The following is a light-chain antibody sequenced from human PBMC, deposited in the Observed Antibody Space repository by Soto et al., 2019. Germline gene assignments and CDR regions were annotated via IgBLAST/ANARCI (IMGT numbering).Light chain of an antibody. V-gene: IGKV3-20*01. CDR1: QSVSSSY. CDR3: QQYGTSRT. CDR2: GAS. Sequence: EIVLTQSPGTLSLSPGERATLSCRASQSVSSSYLAWYQQRPGQAPRLLIYGASSRATGTPDRFSGSGSGTDFTLTSGRLEPEDFAVYYCQQYGTSRTFGQGTKVEIK. J-gene: IGKJ1*01.